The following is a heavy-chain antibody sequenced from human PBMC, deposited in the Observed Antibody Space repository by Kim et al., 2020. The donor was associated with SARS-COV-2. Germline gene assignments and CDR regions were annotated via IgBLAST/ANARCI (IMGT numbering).Heavy chain of an antibody. J-gene: IGHJ6*02. D-gene: IGHD3-10*01. Sequence: SETLSLTCTVSGGSISSSSYYWGWIRQPPGKGLEWIGSIYYSGSTYYNPSLKSRVTISVDTSKNQFSLKLSSVTAADTAVYYCARHWDYGSGSYLWYYGMDVWGQGTTVTVSS. CDR1: GGSISSSSYY. V-gene: IGHV4-39*01. CDR3: ARHWDYGSGSYLWYYGMDV. CDR2: IYYSGST.